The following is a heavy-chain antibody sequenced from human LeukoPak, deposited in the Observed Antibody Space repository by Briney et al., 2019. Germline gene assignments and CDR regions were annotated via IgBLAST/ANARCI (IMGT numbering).Heavy chain of an antibody. J-gene: IGHJ4*02. Sequence: SETLSLTCTVSGDSITSSSYYWGWIRHPPGALRGWIGRISYSGTTYYNQSLRSRVTMSVATSKKFSLWLNSVTAADTALYYCARRYYNGYAIEDWGQGTLVTVSS. CDR1: GDSITSSSYY. V-gene: IGHV4-39*01. CDR3: ARRYYNGYAIED. D-gene: IGHD5-18*01. CDR2: ISYSGTT.